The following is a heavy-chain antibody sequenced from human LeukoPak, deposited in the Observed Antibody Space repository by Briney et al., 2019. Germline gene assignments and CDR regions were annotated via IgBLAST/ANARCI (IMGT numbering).Heavy chain of an antibody. V-gene: IGHV4-59*11. CDR3: ARDAIAVAGTWDY. CDR1: GGSISSHY. J-gene: IGHJ4*02. D-gene: IGHD6-19*01. CDR2: IYYSGRT. Sequence: SETLSLTCTVSGGSISSHYWSWIRQPPGKGLEWIGYIYYSGRTNYNPSLKSRVTISVDTSKNQFSLKLSSVTAADTAVYYCARDAIAVAGTWDYWGQGTLVTVSS.